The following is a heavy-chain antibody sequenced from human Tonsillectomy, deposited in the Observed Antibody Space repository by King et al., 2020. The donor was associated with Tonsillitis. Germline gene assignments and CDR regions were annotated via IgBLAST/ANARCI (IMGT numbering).Heavy chain of an antibody. J-gene: IGHJ4*02. V-gene: IGHV4-39*01. CDR3: SRSVSGSFDY. Sequence: QLQESGPGVVKPSETLSLTCTVSGGSISSSDHYWAWIRQPPGKGLEWIGYMSYSGTIFYNPSLKSRITISRGTSENRFSLKLSSVTAADTAVYFCSRSVSGSFDYWGQGGLVTVSS. D-gene: IGHD1-26*01. CDR2: MSYSGTI. CDR1: GGSISSSDHY.